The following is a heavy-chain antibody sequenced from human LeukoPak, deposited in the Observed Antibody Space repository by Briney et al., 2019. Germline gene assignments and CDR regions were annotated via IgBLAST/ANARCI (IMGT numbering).Heavy chain of an antibody. D-gene: IGHD6-13*01. CDR1: GDSVSSNSDA. CDR3: ARSAAGTVDY. V-gene: IGHV6-1*01. J-gene: IGHJ4*02. CDR2: TYYRSKWYN. Sequence: SQTLSLTCAISGDSVSSNSDAWTWIRQSPSRSLEWLGRTYYRSKWYNEYAPSVKGRITINPDTFKNQFSLQLNSVTAEDSAVYYCARSAAGTVDYWGQGTLVTVSS.